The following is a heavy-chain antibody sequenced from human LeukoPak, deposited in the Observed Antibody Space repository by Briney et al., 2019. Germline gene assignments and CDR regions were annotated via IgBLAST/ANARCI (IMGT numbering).Heavy chain of an antibody. V-gene: IGHV4-39*07. CDR3: ARDWLGGSTGWYHDAFDV. D-gene: IGHD6-19*01. J-gene: IGHJ3*01. CDR1: SGAIGASAYY. Sequence: PSETLSLTCNVSSGAIGASAYYWAWVRQLPGKGLEWIGSIHDSGKTYYKSSLQSRVTISVDTSKKQVSLRLSSVTAADTAVYYCARDWLGGSTGWYHDAFDVWGQGTVVAVSS. CDR2: IHDSGKT.